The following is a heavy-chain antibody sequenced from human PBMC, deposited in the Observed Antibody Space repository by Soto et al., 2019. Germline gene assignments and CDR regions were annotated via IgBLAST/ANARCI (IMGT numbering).Heavy chain of an antibody. J-gene: IGHJ4*02. CDR2: IYYSGST. Sequence: SETLSLTCTVSGGSVSSGSYYWSWIRQPPGKGLEWIGYIYYSGSTNYNPSLKSRVTISVDTSKNQFSLKLSSVTAADTAVYYCAGAATIFGVVILWGQGTLVTVS. V-gene: IGHV4-61*01. CDR3: AGAATIFGVVIL. D-gene: IGHD3-3*01. CDR1: GGSVSSGSYY.